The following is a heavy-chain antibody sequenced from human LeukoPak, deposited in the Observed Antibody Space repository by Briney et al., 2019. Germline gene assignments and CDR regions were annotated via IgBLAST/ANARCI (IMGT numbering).Heavy chain of an antibody. J-gene: IGHJ3*02. CDR2: IIPIFGTA. V-gene: IGHV1-69*05. CDR3: ARGLRPPLAWVGSAPDAFDI. Sequence: GASVKVSCKASGGTFSSYAISWVRQAPGQGLEWMGGIIPIFGTANYAQKFQGRVTITTDESTSTAYMELSSLRAEDTAVYYCARGLRPPLAWVGSAPDAFDIWGQGTMVTVSS. D-gene: IGHD5-12*01. CDR1: GGTFSSYA.